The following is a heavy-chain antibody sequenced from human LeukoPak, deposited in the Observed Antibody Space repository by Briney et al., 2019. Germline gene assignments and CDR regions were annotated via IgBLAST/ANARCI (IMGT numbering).Heavy chain of an antibody. J-gene: IGHJ6*04. V-gene: IGHV3-9*01. Sequence: PGGSLRLSCAASGFTFDEYAMHWVRQAPGKGLEWVSGISWNSDNIGYADSVKGRFTISRDNAENSVHLQMNTLRAEDTAVYYCATRLCSIAACRASSYKCMDVWGKGTTVTVSS. CDR1: GFTFDEYA. CDR2: ISWNSDNI. D-gene: IGHD2-2*01. CDR3: ATRLCSIAACRASSYKCMDV.